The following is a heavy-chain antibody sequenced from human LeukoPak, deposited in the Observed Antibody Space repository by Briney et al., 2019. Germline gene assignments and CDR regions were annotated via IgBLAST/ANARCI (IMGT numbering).Heavy chain of an antibody. J-gene: IGHJ4*02. CDR2: ISGSGGST. V-gene: IGHV3-23*01. D-gene: IGHD4-17*01. CDR3: AKDNDGDYGFFDY. Sequence: PGGSLRLSCAASGFTFSSYGMSWVRQAPGKGLEWVSAISGSGGSTYYADSVKGRFTISRDNSKNTLYLQMNSLRAEDTAVYYCAKDNDGDYGFFDYWGQGTLVTVSS. CDR1: GFTFSSYG.